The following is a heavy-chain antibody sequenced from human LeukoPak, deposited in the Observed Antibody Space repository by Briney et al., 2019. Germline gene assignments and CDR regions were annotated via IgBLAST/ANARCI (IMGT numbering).Heavy chain of an antibody. CDR3: ARAMMVVANLWGVFDY. D-gene: IGHD3-22*01. J-gene: IGHJ4*02. CDR1: GFTFSNYA. Sequence: HPGESLRLSCAASGFTFSNYAMNWVRQAPGKGLEWVSGISGSGGSIYYADSVKGRFTISRDNAKNTLYLQMNSLRAEDTAIYYCARAMMVVANLWGVFDYWGQGALVTVSS. V-gene: IGHV3-23*01. CDR2: ISGSGGSI.